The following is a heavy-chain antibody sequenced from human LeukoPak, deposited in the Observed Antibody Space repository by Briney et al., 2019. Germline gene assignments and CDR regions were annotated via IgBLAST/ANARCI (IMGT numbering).Heavy chain of an antibody. CDR1: GFTFSNAW. CDR3: TTDRGYCSGGSCYALDY. D-gene: IGHD2-15*01. Sequence: GRSLRLSCAASGFTFSNAWMSWVRQAPGKGLEWVGRIKSKTDGGTTDYAAPVKGRFTISRDDSKNTLYLQMNSLKTEDTAVYYCTTDRGYCSGGSCYALDYWGQGTLVTVSS. V-gene: IGHV3-15*01. CDR2: IKSKTDGGTT. J-gene: IGHJ4*02.